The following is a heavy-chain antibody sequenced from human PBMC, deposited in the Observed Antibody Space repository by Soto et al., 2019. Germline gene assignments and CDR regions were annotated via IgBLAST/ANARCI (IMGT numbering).Heavy chain of an antibody. V-gene: IGHV1-18*01. CDR3: ARDTEHGDSKGGSRFDP. Sequence: ASVKVSCKASGYTFTSYGISWVRQAPGQGLEWMGWISSYNGNTNYAQKLQGRVTMTTDTSTDTAYMELRSLTSDDTAVYYCARDTEHGDSKGGSRFDPWGQGTLVTVSS. CDR1: GYTFTSYG. D-gene: IGHD2-21*02. J-gene: IGHJ5*02. CDR2: ISSYNGNT.